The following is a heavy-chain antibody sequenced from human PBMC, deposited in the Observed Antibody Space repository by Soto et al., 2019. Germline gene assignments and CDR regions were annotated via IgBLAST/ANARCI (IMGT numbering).Heavy chain of an antibody. CDR2: ISSSSSYI. D-gene: IGHD1-26*01. Sequence: GGSRRLSCAASGFTFSSYSMNWVRQAPGKGLEWVSSISSSSSYIYYADSVKGRFTISRDNAKNSLYLQMNSLRAEDTAVYYCARDPGGSYYAFDIWGQGTMVTVSS. CDR3: ARDPGGSYYAFDI. J-gene: IGHJ3*02. CDR1: GFTFSSYS. V-gene: IGHV3-21*01.